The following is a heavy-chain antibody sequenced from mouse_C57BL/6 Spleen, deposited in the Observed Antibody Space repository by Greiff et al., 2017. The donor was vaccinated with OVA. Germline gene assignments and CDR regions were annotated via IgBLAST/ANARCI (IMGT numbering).Heavy chain of an antibody. J-gene: IGHJ2*01. V-gene: IGHV2-2*01. Sequence: QVHVKQSGPGLVQPSQSLSITCTVSGFSLTSYGVHWVRQSPGKGLEWLGVIWSGGSTDYNAAFISRLSISKDNSKSQVFFKMNSLQADDTAIYYCARIYDGYYDYFDYWGQGTTLTVPS. D-gene: IGHD2-3*01. CDR2: IWSGGST. CDR3: ARIYDGYYDYFDY. CDR1: GFSLTSYG.